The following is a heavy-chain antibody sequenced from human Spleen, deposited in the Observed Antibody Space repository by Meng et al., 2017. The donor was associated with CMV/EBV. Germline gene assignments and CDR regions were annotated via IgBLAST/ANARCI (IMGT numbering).Heavy chain of an antibody. CDR3: ARVILRGAFPPSFAY. J-gene: IGHJ4*02. Sequence: ASVKVSCKASGYTFTDYYIHWVRQAPGQGLEWMGWMNPYTGGTNYAQKFQGRVTMTRDTSISTAYMELSRLRSDDTAVYYCARVILRGAFPPSFAYWGQGTLVTVSS. CDR2: MNPYTGGT. D-gene: IGHD3-9*01. V-gene: IGHV1-2*02. CDR1: GYTFTDYY.